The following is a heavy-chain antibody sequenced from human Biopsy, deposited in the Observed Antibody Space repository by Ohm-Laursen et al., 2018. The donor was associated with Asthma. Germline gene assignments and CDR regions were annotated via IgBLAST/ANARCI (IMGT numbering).Heavy chain of an antibody. D-gene: IGHD1-26*01. CDR3: AKDVFPGWELRRGPDY. V-gene: IGHV3-30*18. J-gene: IGHJ4*02. CDR1: GFTFSNYG. CDR2: ISFDGSNK. Sequence: SLGLSCSALGFTFSNYGMHWVRQAPGKGLDWVAVISFDGSNKNYTDSVKARFTISRDNSRNTLHLQMNSLRAEDTAVYYCAKDVFPGWELRRGPDYWGQGTLATVSS.